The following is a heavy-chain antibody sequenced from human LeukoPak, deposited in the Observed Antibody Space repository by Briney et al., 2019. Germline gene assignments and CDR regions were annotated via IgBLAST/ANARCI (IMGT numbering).Heavy chain of an antibody. V-gene: IGHV3-30-3*02. D-gene: IGHD3-22*01. CDR2: ISYDGSNK. CDR3: AKSSASVNYSYYGMDV. Sequence: GGSLRLSCAASGFTFSSYAMHWVRQAPGKGLEWVAVISYDGSNKYYADSVKGRFTISRDNSKNTLYLQMNSLRAEDTAVYYCAKSSASVNYSYYGMDVWGQGTTVTLSS. CDR1: GFTFSSYA. J-gene: IGHJ6*02.